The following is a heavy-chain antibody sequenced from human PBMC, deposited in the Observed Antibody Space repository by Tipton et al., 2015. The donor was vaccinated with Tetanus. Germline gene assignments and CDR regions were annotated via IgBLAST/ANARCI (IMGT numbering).Heavy chain of an antibody. D-gene: IGHD1-14*01. V-gene: IGHV1-69*01. CDR3: ARAPNPISRAYDY. Sequence: QVQLVQSGAEVKKPGSSVKVSCKASGGTFTNYALSWVRQAPGQGLEWVGGITPIFGTTNSAPKFQGRVTITADESTNTAFMELSSLRSEDTAVYFCARAPNPISRAYDYWGQGTPITVSS. CDR1: GGTFTNYA. CDR2: ITPIFGTT. J-gene: IGHJ4*02.